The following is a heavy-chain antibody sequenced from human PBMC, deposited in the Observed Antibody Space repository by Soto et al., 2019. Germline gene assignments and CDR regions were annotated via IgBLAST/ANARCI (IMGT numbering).Heavy chain of an antibody. CDR3: ARDRLSSSKYYYFDY. D-gene: IGHD6-6*01. CDR1: GFTFSTYA. J-gene: IGHJ4*02. CDR2: ISDSGGDT. Sequence: GGSLRLSCAASGFTFSTYAMSWVRRAPVKGLEWVSGISDSGGDTNYADSVKGRFTISRDNSKNTLYLHMNSLTAEDTAIYYCARDRLSSSKYYYFDYWGQGTLLTVSS. V-gene: IGHV3-23*01.